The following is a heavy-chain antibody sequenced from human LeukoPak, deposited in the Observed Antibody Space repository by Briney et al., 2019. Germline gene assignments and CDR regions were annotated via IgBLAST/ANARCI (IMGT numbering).Heavy chain of an antibody. CDR3: ARDRRSYGSGSYYPFYFDY. J-gene: IGHJ4*02. V-gene: IGHV3-33*01. CDR2: IWYDGSNK. D-gene: IGHD3-10*01. Sequence: PGGSLRLSCAASGFTFSSYGMHWVRQAPGKGLEWVAVIWYDGSNKYYADSVKGRFTISRDNSKNTLYLQMNSLRAEDTAVYYCARDRRSYGSGSYYPFYFDYWGQGTLVTVSS. CDR1: GFTFSSYG.